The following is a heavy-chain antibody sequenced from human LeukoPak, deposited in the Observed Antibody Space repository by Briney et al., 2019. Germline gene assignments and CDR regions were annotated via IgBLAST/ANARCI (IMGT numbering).Heavy chain of an antibody. J-gene: IGHJ4*02. Sequence: GGSLRLSCAASGFTFSSYGMHWDRQAPGKGLEWVAFIRYDGSNKYYADSVKGRFTISRDNSKNTLYLQMNSLRAEDTAVYYCARDGSGYDKNDYWGQGTLVTVSS. CDR3: ARDGSGYDKNDY. D-gene: IGHD5-12*01. CDR2: IRYDGSNK. CDR1: GFTFSSYG. V-gene: IGHV3-30*02.